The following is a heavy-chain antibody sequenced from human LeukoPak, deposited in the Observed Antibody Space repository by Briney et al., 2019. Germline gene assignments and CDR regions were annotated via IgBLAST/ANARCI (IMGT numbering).Heavy chain of an antibody. V-gene: IGHV5-51*01. Sequence: GESLKISCKGSGYNFPTYWIAWVRQMPGKGLEWMGIIYPDDSDTRYSPSFQGQVTISADKSISTAYLQWSSLKASDTAMYYCASDPSSGGDWGQGTLVTVSS. J-gene: IGHJ4*02. CDR3: ASDPSSGGD. CDR1: GYNFPTYW. CDR2: IYPDDSDT. D-gene: IGHD6-19*01.